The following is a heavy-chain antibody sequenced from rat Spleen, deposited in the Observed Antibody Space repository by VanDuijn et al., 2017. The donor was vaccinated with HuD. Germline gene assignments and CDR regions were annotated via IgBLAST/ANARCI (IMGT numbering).Heavy chain of an antibody. D-gene: IGHD1-11*01. CDR1: GFTFSNYY. J-gene: IGHJ3*01. CDR2: INTSGDNT. CDR3: ARHGGLRNWFAY. V-gene: IGHV5-25*01. Sequence: EVQLVESGGGLVQPGRSMKLSCAASGFTFSNYYMAWVRQAPTKGLEWVASINTSGDNTYYRDSVKGRFTISRDNTKTTLYLQMDSLRSEDTATYYCARHGGLRNWFAYWGQGTLVTVSP.